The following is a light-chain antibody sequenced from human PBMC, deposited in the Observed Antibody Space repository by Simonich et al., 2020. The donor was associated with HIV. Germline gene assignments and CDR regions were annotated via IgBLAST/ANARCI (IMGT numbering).Light chain of an antibody. CDR2: DVT. Sequence: QSALTQPRSVSGSPGQSVTISCTGTRSDVGGDNYVSWYQQHPGKAPKLIIYDVTKRPSGVPDRFSGSKSGNTASLTISGLQAEDESDYYCCSYAGAYTVIFGGGTKVTVL. CDR3: CSYAGAYTVI. V-gene: IGLV2-11*01. CDR1: RSDVGGDNY. J-gene: IGLJ2*01.